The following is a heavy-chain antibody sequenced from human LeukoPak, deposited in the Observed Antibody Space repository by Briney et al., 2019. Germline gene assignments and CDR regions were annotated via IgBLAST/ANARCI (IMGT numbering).Heavy chain of an antibody. CDR2: IYPGDSDT. V-gene: IGHV5-51*01. D-gene: IGHD3-10*01. Sequence: GESLKISCKGSGYSFTSYWIGWVRQMHGKGLEWMGIIYPGDSDTRYSPSFQGQVTVSADKSISTAYLQWSSLKASDTAMYYCASIGPDGSGSYYDSYYFDYWGQGTLVTVSS. CDR3: ASIGPDGSGSYYDSYYFDY. J-gene: IGHJ4*02. CDR1: GYSFTSYW.